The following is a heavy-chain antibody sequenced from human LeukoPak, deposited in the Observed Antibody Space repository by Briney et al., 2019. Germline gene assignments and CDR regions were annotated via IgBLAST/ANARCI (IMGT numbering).Heavy chain of an antibody. D-gene: IGHD2-8*01. J-gene: IGHJ4*02. CDR3: ARAGGYCTNGVCYLTKPFVY. Sequence: GRSLRLSCAASGFTFSSYAMHWVRQAPGKGLEWVAVISYDGSNKYYADSVKGRFTISRDNSKNTLYLQMNSLRAEDTAVYYCARAGGYCTNGVCYLTKPFVYWGQGTLVTVSS. V-gene: IGHV3-30*04. CDR1: GFTFSSYA. CDR2: ISYDGSNK.